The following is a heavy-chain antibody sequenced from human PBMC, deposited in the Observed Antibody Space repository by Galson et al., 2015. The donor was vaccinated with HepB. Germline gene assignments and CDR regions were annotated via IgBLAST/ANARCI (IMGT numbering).Heavy chain of an antibody. CDR3: ARAPFAYYSLVV. Sequence: TLSLTCAVSGVSITGSNWWAWVRQPPGKGLEWIGEVYHSGSANYSPSLKSRVTISVDESKNQMSLMVRSVTGADTAVYYCARAPFAYYSLVVWGQGTTVTVSS. J-gene: IGHJ6*02. CDR2: VYHSGSA. CDR1: GVSITGSNW. D-gene: IGHD3-3*01. V-gene: IGHV4-4*02.